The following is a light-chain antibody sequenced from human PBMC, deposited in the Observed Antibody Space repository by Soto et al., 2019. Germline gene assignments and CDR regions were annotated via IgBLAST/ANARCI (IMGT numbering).Light chain of an antibody. J-gene: IGKJ5*01. CDR2: DAS. Sequence: DKQMNHSPSTLPAYVGDRVTITCRAGQSISSWLAWYQQKPGKAPKLLIYDASSSESGVPSRFSGSGSGTEFTLTISSLQPDDFPTYYCQQYNSYSPFGQGTRLEIK. V-gene: IGKV1-5*01. CDR1: QSISSW. CDR3: QQYNSYSP.